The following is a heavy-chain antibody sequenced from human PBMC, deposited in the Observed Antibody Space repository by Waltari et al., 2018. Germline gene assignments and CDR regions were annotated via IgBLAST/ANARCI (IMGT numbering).Heavy chain of an antibody. D-gene: IGHD3-10*01. CDR1: ALTFSTYW. CDR3: ARSMNYGPDY. CDR2: INPDGRTT. J-gene: IGHJ4*02. Sequence: EGQLVESGGDLVQPGGSLRLSCAASALTFSTYWMHWVRKAPGKGLVWVARINPDGRTTTYADSVRGRFSISRDNAKNTLYLQMNSLTVEDTAVYFCARSMNYGPDYWGRGTLVTVSS. V-gene: IGHV3-74*01.